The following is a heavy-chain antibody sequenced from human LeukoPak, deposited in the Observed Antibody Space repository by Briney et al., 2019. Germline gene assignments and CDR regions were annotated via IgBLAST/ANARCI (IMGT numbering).Heavy chain of an antibody. CDR1: GFTFSSYG. V-gene: IGHV3-30*18. D-gene: IGHD1-14*01. J-gene: IGHJ6*04. Sequence: GGSLRLSCAASGFTFSSYGMHWVRQAPGKGLEWVAVISYGGSNKYYADSVKGRFTISRDNSKNTLYLQMNSLRAEDTAVYYCAKGLLNQIGYYYYGMDVWGKGTTVTVSS. CDR3: AKGLLNQIGYYYYGMDV. CDR2: ISYGGSNK.